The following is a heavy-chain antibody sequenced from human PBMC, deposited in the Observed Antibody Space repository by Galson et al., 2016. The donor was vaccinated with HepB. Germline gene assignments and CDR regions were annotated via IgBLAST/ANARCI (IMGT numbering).Heavy chain of an antibody. V-gene: IGHV4-39*01. Sequence: LSLTCNVSGGSISSNTYYWGWIRQPPGKGLEWIGNMYYSGRYHYNPSLESRVAISVDTSKNQFSLNLSSVTAADTAVYYCASGGRPNYYYYYGMDVWGPGTTVTVSS. CDR1: GGSISSNTYY. J-gene: IGHJ6*02. CDR2: MYYSGRY. D-gene: IGHD1-1*01. CDR3: ASGGRPNYYYYYGMDV.